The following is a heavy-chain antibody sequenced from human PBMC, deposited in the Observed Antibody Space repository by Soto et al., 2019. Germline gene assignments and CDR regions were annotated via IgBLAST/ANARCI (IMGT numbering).Heavy chain of an antibody. CDR3: AKGFSTGLYVDS. CDR2: ILSSGGT. D-gene: IGHD6-19*01. Sequence: KSSETLSLTCSVSGDSVTSDSYYWTWIRQPPGKTLEWVGFILSSGGTITNPSLRSRLSMSVDTSKNQFSMRLTSVTAADTGVYFCAKGFSTGLYVDSWGRGAQVTVSS. CDR1: GDSVTSDSYY. J-gene: IGHJ5*01. V-gene: IGHV4-61*01.